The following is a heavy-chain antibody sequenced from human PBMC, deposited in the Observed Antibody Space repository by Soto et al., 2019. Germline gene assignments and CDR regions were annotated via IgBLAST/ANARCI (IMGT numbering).Heavy chain of an antibody. D-gene: IGHD5-18*01. J-gene: IGHJ4*02. CDR1: GFTFTNYG. V-gene: IGHV3-33*01. CDR3: ARDPEYREYRNGQRYFDC. Sequence: QVQLVESGGGVVQPGRSLRLSCAASGFTFTNYGMNWVRQAPGKGLEWVAVIWYDGSEKYYVDSVKGRFTISRDTSKNTQYLQMKSMKVEDTAVYYCARDPEYREYRNGQRYFDCWGQGTLVTVSS. CDR2: IWYDGSEK.